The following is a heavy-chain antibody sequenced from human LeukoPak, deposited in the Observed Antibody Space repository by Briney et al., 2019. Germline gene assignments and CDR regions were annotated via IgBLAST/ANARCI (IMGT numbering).Heavy chain of an antibody. CDR3: ARDKVVGATYFDY. D-gene: IGHD1-26*01. CDR2: IHQDGSER. CDR1: GFTFSNYW. Sequence: GGSLRLSCAASGFTFSNYWMSWVRQTPGKGPEWVANIHQDGSERYYVDSVKGRFTISRDNAKNSLYLQMDSLRAEDTAIYYCARDKVVGATYFDYWGQGTLVTVSS. V-gene: IGHV3-7*03. J-gene: IGHJ4*02.